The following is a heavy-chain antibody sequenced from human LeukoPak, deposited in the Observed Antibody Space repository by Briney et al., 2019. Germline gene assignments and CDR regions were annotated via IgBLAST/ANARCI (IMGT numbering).Heavy chain of an antibody. J-gene: IGHJ5*02. CDR1: GGSISSSSYY. V-gene: IGHV4-39*01. D-gene: IGHD3-22*01. CDR3: ARAKGVVPLEWSDP. Sequence: PSETLSLTCTVSGGSISSSSYYWGWIRQPPGKGLEWIGSIDYSGSTYYNPSLKTPVTISVYTYKNQFSLKLSSVTAADTAVYYCARAKGVVPLEWSDPWGQGTLVTVSS. CDR2: IDYSGST.